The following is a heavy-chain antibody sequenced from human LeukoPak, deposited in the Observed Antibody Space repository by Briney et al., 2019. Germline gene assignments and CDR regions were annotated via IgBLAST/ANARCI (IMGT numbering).Heavy chain of an antibody. CDR1: GFTFYDYG. V-gene: IGHV3-20*04. Sequence: GGSLRLSCAASGFTFYDYGMSWVRQAPGKGLEWVSGRNWNGASKGYADSVKGRFTISRDNAKKSVYLQMNSLRAEDTALYYCVRDAGGVFDYWGQGTLVTVSS. CDR2: RNWNGASK. D-gene: IGHD3-10*01. CDR3: VRDAGGVFDY. J-gene: IGHJ4*02.